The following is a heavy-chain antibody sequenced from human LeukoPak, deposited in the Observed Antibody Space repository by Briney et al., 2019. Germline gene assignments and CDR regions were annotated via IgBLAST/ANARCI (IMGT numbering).Heavy chain of an antibody. CDR3: ARDLGDSYGYAVPRHAIDY. V-gene: IGHV3-33*01. J-gene: IGHJ4*02. CDR1: GFTFSSYG. CDR2: IWYDGSNK. Sequence: GGSPRLSCAASGFTFSSYGMHWVRQAPGKGLEWVAVIWYDGSNKYYADSVKGRFTISRDNSKNTLYLQMNSLRAEDTAVYYCARDLGDSYGYAVPRHAIDYWGQGTLVTVSS. D-gene: IGHD5-18*01.